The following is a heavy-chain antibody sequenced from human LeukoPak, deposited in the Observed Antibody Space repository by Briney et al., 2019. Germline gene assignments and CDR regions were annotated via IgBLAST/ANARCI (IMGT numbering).Heavy chain of an antibody. J-gene: IGHJ4*02. CDR2: INPNSGGT. CDR3: ARWSSTSLPSDY. Sequence: ASVKVSCKASGYTFTGYYMHWVRQAPGQGLEWMGWINPNSGGTNYAQKFQGRVTMTRDTSIRTAYMELSRLRSDDTAVYYCARWSSTSLPSDYWGQGTLVTVSS. V-gene: IGHV1-2*02. CDR1: GYTFTGYY. D-gene: IGHD2-2*01.